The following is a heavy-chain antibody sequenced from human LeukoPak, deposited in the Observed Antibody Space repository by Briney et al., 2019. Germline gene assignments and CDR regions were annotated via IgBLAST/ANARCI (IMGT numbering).Heavy chain of an antibody. CDR1: GFTFSSYA. CDR2: ISGSGGST. J-gene: IGHJ4*02. V-gene: IGHV3-23*01. D-gene: IGHD6-19*01. CDR3: AKSPAQVAANPD. Sequence: PGGSLRLSCAASGFTFSSYAMSWVRQAPGKGLEWVSAISGSGGSTYYADSVKGRFTISRDNSKNTPYLQMNSLRAGDTAVYYCAKSPAQVAANPDWGQGTLVTVSS.